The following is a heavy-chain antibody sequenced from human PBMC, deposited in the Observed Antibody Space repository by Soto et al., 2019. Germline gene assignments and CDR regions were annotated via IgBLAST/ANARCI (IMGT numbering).Heavy chain of an antibody. D-gene: IGHD3-10*01. J-gene: IGHJ3*02. CDR3: ARGINYYDSGDDAFEI. CDR1: GYTFTSYD. Sequence: QVQLVQSGAEVKKPGASVKVSCKASGYTFTSYDINWVRQATGQGLEWMGWKNPNSGNTGYAQKFQGRVTMTRNTSISTAYMELSSLRSEDTAVYYCARGINYYDSGDDAFEIWGQGTMVTVSP. V-gene: IGHV1-8*01. CDR2: KNPNSGNT.